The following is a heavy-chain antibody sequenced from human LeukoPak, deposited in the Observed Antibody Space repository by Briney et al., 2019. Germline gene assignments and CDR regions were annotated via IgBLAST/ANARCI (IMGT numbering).Heavy chain of an antibody. CDR2: IYYSGST. Sequence: SETLSLTCTVSGGSISSGGYYWSWIRQHPGKGLEWIGYIYYSGSTYYNPSLKSRVTISVDMSKNQFSLKLSSVTAADTAVYYCARDMAGIAGRGGFDYWGQGTLVTVSS. J-gene: IGHJ4*02. V-gene: IGHV4-31*03. CDR3: ARDMAGIAGRGGFDY. CDR1: GGSISSGGYY. D-gene: IGHD6-6*01.